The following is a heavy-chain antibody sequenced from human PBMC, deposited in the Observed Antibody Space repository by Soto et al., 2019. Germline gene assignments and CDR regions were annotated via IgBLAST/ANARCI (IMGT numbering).Heavy chain of an antibody. CDR2: ISSNGGST. CDR3: ATFITIFGNGMDV. Sequence: GGSLRLSCSASGFTFSSDAMHWVRQAPGKGLEYVSAISSNGGSTYYADSVKGRFTISRDNAKNSLYLQMNSLRDEDTAVYYCATFITIFGNGMDVWGQGTTVTVSS. V-gene: IGHV3-64*04. J-gene: IGHJ6*02. D-gene: IGHD3-3*01. CDR1: GFTFSSDA.